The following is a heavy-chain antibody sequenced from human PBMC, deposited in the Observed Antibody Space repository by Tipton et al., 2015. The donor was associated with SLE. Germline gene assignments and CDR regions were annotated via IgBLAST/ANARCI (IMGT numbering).Heavy chain of an antibody. Sequence: TLSLTCSVSGHSVTIYSWSWIRQTPLKGLEWIGYVSNTGGTNYNPSLKSQVTMSVDTSKNQFSLNLRSVTASDAAVYYCASGGGNYYFDFWGQGTRVTVSS. J-gene: IGHJ4*02. CDR3: ASGGGNYYFDF. CDR1: GHSVTIYS. V-gene: IGHV4-4*08. D-gene: IGHD3-16*01. CDR2: VSNTGGT.